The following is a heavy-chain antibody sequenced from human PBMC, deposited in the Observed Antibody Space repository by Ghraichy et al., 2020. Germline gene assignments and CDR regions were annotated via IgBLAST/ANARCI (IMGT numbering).Heavy chain of an antibody. D-gene: IGHD3-3*01. Sequence: SVKVSCKASGGTFSSYAISWVRQAPGQGLEWMGGIIPIFGTANYAQKFQGRVTITADKSTSTAYMELSSLRSEDTAVYYCATSYLDYDFWSGPPWGPWGQGTLVTVSS. J-gene: IGHJ5*02. CDR2: IIPIFGTA. CDR3: ATSYLDYDFWSGPPWGP. V-gene: IGHV1-69*06. CDR1: GGTFSSYA.